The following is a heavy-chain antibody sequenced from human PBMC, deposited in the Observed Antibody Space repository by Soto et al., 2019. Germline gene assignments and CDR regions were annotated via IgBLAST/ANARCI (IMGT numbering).Heavy chain of an antibody. J-gene: IGHJ3*02. V-gene: IGHV3-23*01. CDR3: AKDPNPYVWGSYRPPLYAFDI. CDR1: GFTFSSYA. CDR2: ISGSGGST. Sequence: GGSLRLSCAASGFTFSSYAMSLVRQAPGKGLECVSAISGSGGSTYYADSVKGRFTISRDNSKNTLYLQMNSLRAEDTAVYYCAKDPNPYVWGSYRPPLYAFDIWGQGTMVTVS. D-gene: IGHD3-16*02.